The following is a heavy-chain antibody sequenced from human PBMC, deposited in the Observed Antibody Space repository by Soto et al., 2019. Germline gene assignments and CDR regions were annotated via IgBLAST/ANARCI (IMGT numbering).Heavy chain of an antibody. CDR1: GYAFTPYY. J-gene: IGHJ6*02. V-gene: IGHV1-46*01. CDR2: INPTDNRK. Sequence: QVHLEQSGAEMRKPGASVTVSCKASGYAFTPYYIHWVRQAPGQGLEWMGVINPTDNRKTYSQIFQGRVTMTRDTSTSTVYMDLRSLRSEDTAIYYCAREAHTYSGMDVWGQGTTVTVS. CDR3: AREAHTYSGMDV.